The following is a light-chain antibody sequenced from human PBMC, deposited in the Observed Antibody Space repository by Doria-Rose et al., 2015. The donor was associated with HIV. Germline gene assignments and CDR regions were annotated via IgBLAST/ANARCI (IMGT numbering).Light chain of an antibody. CDR1: QRVKSSY. V-gene: IGKV3-20*01. CDR2: DAS. J-gene: IGKJ5*01. Sequence: TQSPGTLSLSPGERATLSCRASQRVKSSYLAWYQQKPGQAPKLLIYDASTRATGIPDRFSSSGSGTDITLTISRLEPEDVAVYYCQQYGTSRGTFGQGTRLEIK. CDR3: QQYGTSRGT.